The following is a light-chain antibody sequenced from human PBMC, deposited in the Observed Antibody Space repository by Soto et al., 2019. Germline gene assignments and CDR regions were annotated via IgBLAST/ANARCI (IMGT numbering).Light chain of an antibody. Sequence: QSALTQPASVSGSPGQSITISCTGTSSDVGSYNLVSWYQHHPGKAPKLMIYEGSKRPSGVSDRFSGSKSDNTASLTISGLQAEDEADYYRCSYAGSRTYVFGTGTKLTVL. CDR2: EGS. CDR3: CSYAGSRTYV. V-gene: IGLV2-23*01. CDR1: SSDVGSYNL. J-gene: IGLJ1*01.